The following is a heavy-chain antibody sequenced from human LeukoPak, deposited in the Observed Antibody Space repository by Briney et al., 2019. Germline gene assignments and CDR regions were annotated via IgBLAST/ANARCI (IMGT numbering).Heavy chain of an antibody. J-gene: IGHJ4*02. D-gene: IGHD1-26*01. V-gene: IGHV1-69*04. Sequence: SVKVSCKASGYTFTSYDINWVRQATGQGLEWMGRIIPILGIANYAQKFQGRVTITAGKSTSTAYMELTSLRSEDTAVYYCARSSSGSYGGYFDYWGQGTLVTVSS. CDR1: GYTFTSYD. CDR2: IIPILGIA. CDR3: ARSSSGSYGGYFDY.